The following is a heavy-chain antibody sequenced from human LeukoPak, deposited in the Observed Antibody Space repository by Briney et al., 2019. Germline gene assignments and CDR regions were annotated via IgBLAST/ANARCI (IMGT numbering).Heavy chain of an antibody. CDR1: GFDFSDNY. CDR2: ISRGRDDK. J-gene: IGHJ3*02. CDR3: AREFGISRAFDI. Sequence: KPGGSLRLSCAGSGFDFSDNYMAWIRQTPGKGLQRVSYISRGRDDKAYEDSVRGRFTISRDSGKNSLYLKMNSLTAEDTAVYYCAREFGISRAFDIWGQGTMVTVSS. D-gene: IGHD3-10*01. V-gene: IGHV3-11*05.